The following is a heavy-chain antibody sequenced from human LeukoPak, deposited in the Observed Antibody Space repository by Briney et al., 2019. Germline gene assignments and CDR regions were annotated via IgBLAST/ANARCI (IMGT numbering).Heavy chain of an antibody. CDR2: IYSGGST. J-gene: IGHJ6*03. CDR3: ATITMIVVVIGNYYYYMDV. D-gene: IGHD3-22*01. CDR1: GFTVSSKY. V-gene: IGHV3-66*01. Sequence: PGGSLRLSCAASGFTVSSKYMSWVRQAPGKGLEWVSVIYSGGSTYYADSVKGRFTISRDNAKNSLYLQMNSLRAEDTAVYYCATITMIVVVIGNYYYYMDVWGKGTTVTVSS.